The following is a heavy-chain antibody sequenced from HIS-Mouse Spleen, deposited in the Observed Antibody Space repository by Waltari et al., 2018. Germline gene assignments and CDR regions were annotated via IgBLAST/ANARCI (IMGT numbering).Heavy chain of an antibody. Sequence: QLQLQESGPGLVKPSETLSLTCTVSGGSISSSSYYWGWIRQPPGKGLEWIGSIYYSGSPYYTPSLKRRVTISVDTSKNQFSLKLRSVTAADTAVYYCAREIPYSSSWYDWYFDLWGRGTLVTVSS. CDR1: GGSISSSSYY. V-gene: IGHV4-39*07. J-gene: IGHJ2*01. D-gene: IGHD6-13*01. CDR2: IYYSGSP. CDR3: AREIPYSSSWYDWYFDL.